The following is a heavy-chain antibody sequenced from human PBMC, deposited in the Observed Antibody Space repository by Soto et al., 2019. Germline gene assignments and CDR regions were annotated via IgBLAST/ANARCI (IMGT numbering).Heavy chain of an antibody. CDR2: ISDDGSKK. D-gene: IGHD2-21*02. CDR3: AKSAHPAVVTLYYFDS. J-gene: IGHJ4*02. V-gene: IGHV3-30*18. Sequence: QVQLVESGGGVVQPGRSLRLSCAASGFSFNNYAMHWVRQAPGKGLEWVTLISDDGSKKYFADSVKGRFTVSRDNAKNTLLLEMNSLRSEAAAVYYCAKSAHPAVVTLYYFDSWGQGTLVTVSS. CDR1: GFSFNNYA.